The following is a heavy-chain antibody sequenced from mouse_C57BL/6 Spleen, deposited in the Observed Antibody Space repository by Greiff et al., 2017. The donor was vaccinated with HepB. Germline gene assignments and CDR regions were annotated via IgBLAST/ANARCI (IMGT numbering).Heavy chain of an antibody. Sequence: VQLQQPGAELVMPGASVKLSCKASGYTFTSYWMHWVKQRPGQGLEWIGEIDPSDSYTNYNQKFKGKSTLTVDKSSSTAYMQLSSLTSEDSAVYYCARYHPGGTAQAPYYYAMDYWGQGTSVTVSS. CDR2: IDPSDSYT. D-gene: IGHD3-2*02. CDR1: GYTFTSYW. J-gene: IGHJ4*01. CDR3: ARYHPGGTAQAPYYYAMDY. V-gene: IGHV1-69*01.